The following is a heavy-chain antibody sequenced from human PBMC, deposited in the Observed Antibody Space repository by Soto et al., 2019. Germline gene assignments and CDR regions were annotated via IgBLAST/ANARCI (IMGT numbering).Heavy chain of an antibody. CDR3: ARGALRFDDYIWGSYRYGSDY. D-gene: IGHD3-16*02. CDR1: GFTFSSYW. V-gene: IGHV3-74*01. Sequence: GGSLRLSCAASGFTFSSYWMHWVRQAPGKGLVWVSRINSDGSSTSYADSVKGRFTISRDNAKNRVYLQMNSLRAEDTAVYYCARGALRFDDYIWGSYRYGSDYWGQGTLVTVSS. CDR2: INSDGSST. J-gene: IGHJ4*02.